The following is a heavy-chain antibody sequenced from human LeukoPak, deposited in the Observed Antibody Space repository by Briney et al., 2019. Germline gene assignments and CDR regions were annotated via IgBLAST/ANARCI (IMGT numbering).Heavy chain of an antibody. CDR2: IIPIFGTA. D-gene: IGHD6-19*01. CDR1: GGTFSSYA. J-gene: IGHJ4*02. CDR3: ARPVAPYRHQHYFDY. Sequence: SVKASCKASGGTFSSYAISWVRQAPGQGLEWMGGIIPIFGTANYAQKFQGRVTITADESTSTAYMELSSLRSEDTAVYYCARPVAPYRHQHYFDYWGQGTLVTVSS. V-gene: IGHV1-69*13.